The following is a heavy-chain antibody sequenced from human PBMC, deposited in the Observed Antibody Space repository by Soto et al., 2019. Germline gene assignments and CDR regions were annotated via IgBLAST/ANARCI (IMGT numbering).Heavy chain of an antibody. D-gene: IGHD2-15*01. J-gene: IGHJ6*02. V-gene: IGHV1-3*02. CDR1: GYTFTNHA. CDR3: ARDVCSGFRCPFDSGMDV. Sequence: QLVQSGAEVKKPGASVMVSCKTSGYTFTNHAIHWVRQAPGQRLEWMGWNNPGNGYTKYSQDFQGRVAFTRDTSASIAYMQLTSLTSEDMAIYYCARDVCSGFRCPFDSGMDVWGQGTTVTVSS. CDR2: NNPGNGYT.